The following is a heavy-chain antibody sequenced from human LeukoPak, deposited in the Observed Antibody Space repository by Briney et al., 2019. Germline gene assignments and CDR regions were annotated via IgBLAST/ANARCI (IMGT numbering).Heavy chain of an antibody. D-gene: IGHD2-2*01. CDR1: GYTFTGYY. CDR3: ARAXYYELLSLFASL. V-gene: IGHV1-2*02. J-gene: IGHJ4*02. Sequence: EASVKVSCKASGYTFTGYYMHWVRQAPGQGLEWMGWINPNSGGTNYAQKFQGRVTMTRDTSISTAYMELSRLRSDDTAVYYCARAXYYELLSLFASLWGQGTLVTVPS. CDR2: INPNSGGT.